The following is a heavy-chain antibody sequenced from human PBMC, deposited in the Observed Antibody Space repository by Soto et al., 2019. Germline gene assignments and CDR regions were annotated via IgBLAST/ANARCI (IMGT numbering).Heavy chain of an antibody. CDR3: AKEGDYGDYGGAFDI. CDR2: ISWNSGSI. CDR1: GFTFDDYA. V-gene: IGHV3-9*01. Sequence: GGSLRLSCAASGFTFDDYAMHWVRQAPGKGLEWVSGISWNSGSIGYADSVKGRFTISRDNAKNSLYLQMNSLRAEDTALYYCAKEGDYGDYGGAFDIWGQGTMVTVSS. J-gene: IGHJ3*02. D-gene: IGHD4-17*01.